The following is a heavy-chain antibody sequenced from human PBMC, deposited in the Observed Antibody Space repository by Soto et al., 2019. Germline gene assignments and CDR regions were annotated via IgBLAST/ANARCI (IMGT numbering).Heavy chain of an antibody. Sequence: GGSLRLSCAASGFTFSSYGMHWVRQAPGKGLEWVAVIWYDGSNKYYADSVKGRFTISRDNSKNTLYLQMNSLRAEDTAVYYCARDGAAAGTWDYYYGMDVWGQGTTVTVSS. CDR1: GFTFSSYG. CDR3: ARDGAAAGTWDYYYGMDV. J-gene: IGHJ6*02. D-gene: IGHD6-13*01. V-gene: IGHV3-33*01. CDR2: IWYDGSNK.